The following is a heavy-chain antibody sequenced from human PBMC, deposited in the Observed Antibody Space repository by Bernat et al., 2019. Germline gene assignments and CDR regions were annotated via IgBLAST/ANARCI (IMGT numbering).Heavy chain of an antibody. V-gene: IGHV1-69*01. Sequence: QVQLAQSGAEVKKPGSSVKVSCKASGGTFSSYAISWVRQAPGQGLEWMGGIIPIFGTANYAQKFQGRVTITADESTSTAYMELSSLRSEDTAVYYCARRSPLRYFDPNAFDIWGQGTMVTVSS. CDR3: ARRSPLRYFDPNAFDI. CDR1: GGTFSSYA. J-gene: IGHJ3*02. CDR2: IIPIFGTA. D-gene: IGHD3-9*01.